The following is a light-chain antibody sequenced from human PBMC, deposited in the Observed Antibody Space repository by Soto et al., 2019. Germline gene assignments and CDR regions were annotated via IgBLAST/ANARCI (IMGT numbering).Light chain of an antibody. V-gene: IGKV4-1*01. J-gene: IGKJ1*01. CDR3: QQYSTSWT. Sequence: DIVMTQSPDSLAVSLGERATINCRSSQSVLYSSNNKNYLAWYQQKPGQPPKLLIYWASTRESGVPDRFSGSGSGTDFTLTISSLPAEDVAVYYCQQYSTSWTFGQGTKVEIK. CDR1: QSVLYSSNNKNY. CDR2: WAS.